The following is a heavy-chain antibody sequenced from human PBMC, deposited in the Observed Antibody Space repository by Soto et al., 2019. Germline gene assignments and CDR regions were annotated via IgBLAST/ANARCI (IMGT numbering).Heavy chain of an antibody. Sequence: AGAKVSSNISRHTLPASSILWVRHDPRKELEWMGGFDPEGGEAIYLQKWHGRVTVTEDTVTDTADMERRGLKDDGRAVYYCAAPSSRRGAMITNITFDFWGQGTPVTVSS. V-gene: IGHV1-24*01. CDR3: AAPSSRRGAMITNITFDF. CDR2: FDPEGGEA. CDR1: RHTLPASS. D-gene: IGHD3-10*01. J-gene: IGHJ4*02.